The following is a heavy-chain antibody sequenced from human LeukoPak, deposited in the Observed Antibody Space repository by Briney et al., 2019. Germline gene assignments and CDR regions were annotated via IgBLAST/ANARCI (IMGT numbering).Heavy chain of an antibody. CDR1: GYTFTSNY. CDR2: IYPRDGST. Sequence: ASVKVSCKASGYTFTSNYIHWVRQAPGQGLEWMGMIYPRDGSTSYAQKFQGRVTVTRDTATSTVHMELSGLRSEDTAVYYCARDQEGFDYWGQGTLVTVSS. CDR3: ARDQEGFDY. V-gene: IGHV1-46*01. J-gene: IGHJ4*02.